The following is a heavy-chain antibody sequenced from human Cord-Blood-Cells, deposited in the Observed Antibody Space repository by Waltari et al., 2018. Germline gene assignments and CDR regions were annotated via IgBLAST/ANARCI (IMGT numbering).Heavy chain of an antibody. D-gene: IGHD1-20*01. J-gene: IGHJ4*02. CDR3: ARGYNWNDGGTY. CDR1: GFTVSRNY. V-gene: IGHV3-53*01. CDR2: IYSGGST. Sequence: EVQLVESGGGLIQPGVSLRLSCAASGFTVSRNYIGWVRQAPGKGLEWVSVIYSGGSTYYADSVKGRFTISRDNSKNTLYLQMNSLRAEDTAVYYCARGYNWNDGGTYWGQGTPVTVSS.